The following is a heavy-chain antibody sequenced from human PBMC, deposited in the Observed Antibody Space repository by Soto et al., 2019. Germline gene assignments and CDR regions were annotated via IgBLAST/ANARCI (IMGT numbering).Heavy chain of an antibody. CDR3: ARDRREGYDYYYYMDV. V-gene: IGHV3-21*01. D-gene: IGHD5-12*01. Sequence: EVQLVESGGGLVKPGGSLRLSCAASGFTFSSYSMNWVRQAPGKGLEWVSSISSSSSYIYYADSVKGRFTISRDNAKNSLYLQMNSLRAEDTAVYYCARDRREGYDYYYYMDVWGKGTTVTVSS. CDR1: GFTFSSYS. CDR2: ISSSSSYI. J-gene: IGHJ6*03.